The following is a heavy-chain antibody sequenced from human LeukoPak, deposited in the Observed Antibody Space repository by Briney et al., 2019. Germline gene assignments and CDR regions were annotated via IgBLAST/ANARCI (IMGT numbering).Heavy chain of an antibody. Sequence: SETLSLTCTVSGDSISTYYWSWIRQPPGKGLEYIGYIYYTGSTNYNPSLKSRVTISVDTSKNQFSLKLSSVTAADTAVYYCARGCSSSSYYYYYYYMDVWGKGTTVTVSS. CDR2: IYYTGST. D-gene: IGHD6-6*01. V-gene: IGHV4-59*01. CDR1: GDSISTYY. CDR3: ARGCSSSSYYYYYYYMDV. J-gene: IGHJ6*03.